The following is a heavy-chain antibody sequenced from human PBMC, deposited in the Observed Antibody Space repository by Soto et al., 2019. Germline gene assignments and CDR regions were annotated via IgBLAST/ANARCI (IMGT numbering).Heavy chain of an antibody. CDR2: ISYSGHTT. V-gene: IGHV3-23*01. D-gene: IGHD6-13*01. CDR1: GFTFTSYA. Sequence: XESLRLSCAASGFTFTSYAMNWVRQAPGQGLEWVSTISYSGHTTYYADSVKGRFTISRDNSNNTLYLQMDSPRGEDTAVYYCAKGAPLLAAGTWWFDPWGQGTLVTVSS. J-gene: IGHJ5*02. CDR3: AKGAPLLAAGTWWFDP.